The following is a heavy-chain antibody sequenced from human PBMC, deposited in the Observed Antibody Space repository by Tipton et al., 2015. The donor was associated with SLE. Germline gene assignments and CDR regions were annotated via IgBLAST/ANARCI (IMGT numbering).Heavy chain of an antibody. CDR1: GGSISSGGYY. V-gene: IGHV4-39*07. D-gene: IGHD4-11*01. CDR3: ATVSYSNYVAFDI. Sequence: TLSLTCTVSGGSISSGGYYWGWIRQPPGKGLEWIGSIYYSGSTYYNPSLKSRVTISVDTSKNQFSLKLSSVTAADTAVYYCATVSYSNYVAFDIWGQGTMVTVSS. J-gene: IGHJ3*02. CDR2: IYYSGST.